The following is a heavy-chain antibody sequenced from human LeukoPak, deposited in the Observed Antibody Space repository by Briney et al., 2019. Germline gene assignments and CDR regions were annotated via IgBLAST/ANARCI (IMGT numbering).Heavy chain of an antibody. J-gene: IGHJ4*02. D-gene: IGHD2-2*01. CDR1: GGSISSGDYY. Sequence: SQTLSLTRTVSGGSISSGDYYWSWIRQPPGKGLEWIGYIYYSGSTYYNPSLKSRVTISVDTSKNQFSLKLSSVTAADTAVYYCARRDRYCSSSICPIDYWGQGTLVTVSS. V-gene: IGHV4-30-4*08. CDR3: ARRDRYCSSSICPIDY. CDR2: IYYSGST.